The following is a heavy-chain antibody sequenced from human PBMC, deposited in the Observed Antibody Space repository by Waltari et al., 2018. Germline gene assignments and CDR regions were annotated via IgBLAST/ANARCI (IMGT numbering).Heavy chain of an antibody. J-gene: IGHJ4*02. Sequence: EVQLVESGGGWVQPGGSLRLSCAASGLPLSKFWMSWVRQAPGKGLEWVASIKEDGGEKYYVDSLKGRIIISRDNAKNSLYLQMNSLRVEDTAVYYCARDRGYFDYWGLGTLVTVSS. CDR2: IKEDGGEK. CDR1: GLPLSKFW. CDR3: ARDRGYFDY. D-gene: IGHD3-10*01. V-gene: IGHV3-7*01.